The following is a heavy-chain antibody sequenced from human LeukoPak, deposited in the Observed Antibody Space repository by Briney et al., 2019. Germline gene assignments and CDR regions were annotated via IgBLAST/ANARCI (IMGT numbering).Heavy chain of an antibody. CDR2: IYHSGST. CDR1: GGSISSYY. CDR3: ARRVEYSKAWDY. J-gene: IGHJ4*02. D-gene: IGHD4-11*01. V-gene: IGHV4-38-2*02. Sequence: SETLSLACTVSGGSISSYYWGWIRQPPGKGLEWIGSIYHSGSTYYNPSLKSRVTISVDTSKNQFSLKLSSVTAADTAVYYCARRVEYSKAWDYWGQGTLVTVSS.